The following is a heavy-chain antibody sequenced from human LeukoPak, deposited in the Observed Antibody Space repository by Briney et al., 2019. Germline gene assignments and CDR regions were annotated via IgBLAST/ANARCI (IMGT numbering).Heavy chain of an antibody. J-gene: IGHJ4*02. CDR2: LIGSSGST. V-gene: IGHV3-23*01. Sequence: GGSLRLSCAASGFTLNKYAMYWVRQAPGKGLEWVSVLIGSSGSTDYADSVKGRFTISRDTSKNTLYLEMNSLRAEDTAIYYCVKGAYDYIEIAYFDYWGQGTRVTVSS. CDR1: GFTLNKYA. D-gene: IGHD5-12*01. CDR3: VKGAYDYIEIAYFDY.